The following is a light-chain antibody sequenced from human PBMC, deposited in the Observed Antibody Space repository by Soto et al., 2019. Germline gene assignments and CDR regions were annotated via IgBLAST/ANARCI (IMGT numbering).Light chain of an antibody. CDR1: QSVSSS. CDR3: QQRSNWPPSIT. J-gene: IGKJ5*01. Sequence: EVVLTQSPATLSLSPGATATLSCGASQSVSSSLAWYQQKPGQAPRLLIYDASNRATGIPARFSGSGSGTDFTLTISSLEPEDFAVYYCQQRSNWPPSITFGQGTRLDIK. V-gene: IGKV3-11*01. CDR2: DAS.